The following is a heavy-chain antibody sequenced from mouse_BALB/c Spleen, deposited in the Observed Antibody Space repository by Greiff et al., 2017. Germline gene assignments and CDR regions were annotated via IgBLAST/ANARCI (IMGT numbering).Heavy chain of an antibody. CDR1: GYAFTNYL. J-gene: IGHJ4*01. CDR3: ARDYGHSLDY. CDR2: INPGSGGT. Sequence: VQLQQSGAELVRPGTSVKVSCKASGYAFTNYLIEWVKQRPGQGLEWIGVINPGSGGTNYNEKFKGKATLTADKSSSTAYMQLSSLTSDDSAVFFCARDYGHSLDYWGQGTSVTVSS. D-gene: IGHD1-1*02. V-gene: IGHV1-54*01.